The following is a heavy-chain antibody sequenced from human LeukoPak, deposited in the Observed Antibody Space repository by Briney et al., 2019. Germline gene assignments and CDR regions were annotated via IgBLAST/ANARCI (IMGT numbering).Heavy chain of an antibody. D-gene: IGHD5-12*01. CDR2: ISYDGSNK. Sequence: GGSLRLSCAASGFTFSSYAMHWVRQAPGKGLEWVAVISYDGSNKYYADSVKGRFTISRDNSKNTLYLQMNSLRAEDTAVYYCARQAIGYSGYDSFDAFDIWGQGTMVTVSS. V-gene: IGHV3-30*04. CDR3: ARQAIGYSGYDSFDAFDI. J-gene: IGHJ3*02. CDR1: GFTFSSYA.